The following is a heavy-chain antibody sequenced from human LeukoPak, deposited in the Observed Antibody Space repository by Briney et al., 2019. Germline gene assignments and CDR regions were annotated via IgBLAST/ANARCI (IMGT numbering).Heavy chain of an antibody. CDR3: ARGYLERITMVRGVIITPDAFDI. Sequence: PSETLSLTCTVSGGSISSHYWSWIRQPPGKGLEWIGYIYYSGSTNYNPSLKSRVTISVDSSKNQFSLKLSSVTAADTAVYHCARGYLERITMVRGVIITPDAFDIWGQGTMVTVSS. J-gene: IGHJ3*02. CDR2: IYYSGST. CDR1: GGSISSHY. D-gene: IGHD3-10*01. V-gene: IGHV4-59*11.